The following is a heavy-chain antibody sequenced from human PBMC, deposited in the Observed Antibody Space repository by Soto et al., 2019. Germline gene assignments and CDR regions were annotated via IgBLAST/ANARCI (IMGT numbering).Heavy chain of an antibody. V-gene: IGHV1-2*02. CDR2: INPNSGGT. CDR1: GYTFTGYY. J-gene: IGHJ4*01. CDR3: ARVSFMITFGGVTQFDY. Sequence: QVQLVQSGAEVKKPGASVKVSCKASGYTFTGYYMHWVRQAPGQGLEWMGWINPNSGGTNYAQKFQGRVTMTRDTSISADYMELSRLGSDDTAVYYCARVSFMITFGGVTQFDYWGPGTLVNGSS. D-gene: IGHD3-16*01.